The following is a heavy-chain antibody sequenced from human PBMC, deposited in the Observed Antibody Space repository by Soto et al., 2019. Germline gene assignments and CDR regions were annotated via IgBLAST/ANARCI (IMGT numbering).Heavy chain of an antibody. V-gene: IGHV1-46*01. CDR2: INPSGGST. J-gene: IGHJ6*02. Sequence: ASVKVSCKASRYTFTNFYIHWLRQAPGKGLEWMGIINPSGGSTTSPQKFQGRVTMTRDTSTSTVHIKLITLRSEDTAVYYCERPPVGRHLDVWGPGTTVTVSS. CDR3: ERPPVGRHLDV. D-gene: IGHD1-26*01. CDR1: RYTFTNFY.